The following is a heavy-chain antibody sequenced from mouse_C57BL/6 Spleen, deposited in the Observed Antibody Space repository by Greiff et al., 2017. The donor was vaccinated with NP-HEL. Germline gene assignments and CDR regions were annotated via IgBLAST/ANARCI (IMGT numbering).Heavy chain of an antibody. J-gene: IGHJ2*01. CDR1: GYTFTDYY. CDR2: INPNNGGT. CDR3: ARGRDY. V-gene: IGHV1-26*01. Sequence: VQLQQSGPELVKPGASVKISCKASGYTFTDYYMNWVKQSHGKSLEWIGDINPNNGGTSYNQKFKGKATLTVDTSSSTAYMELRSLTSEDSAVYYCARGRDYWGQGTTLTVSS.